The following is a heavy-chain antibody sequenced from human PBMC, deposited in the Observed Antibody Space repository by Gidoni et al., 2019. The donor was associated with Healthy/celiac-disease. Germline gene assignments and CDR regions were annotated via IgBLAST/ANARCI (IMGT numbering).Heavy chain of an antibody. J-gene: IGHJ4*02. Sequence: EVQLVASGGGLVKPGGSLRRSCAASGFTFSSYSMNWVRQAPGKGLEWVSAISSSSSYIYYADSVKGRFTISRDNAKNSLYLQMNSLRAEDTAVYYCARDAHYYDSSGFSYYFDYWGQGTLVTVSS. CDR3: ARDAHYYDSSGFSYYFDY. CDR1: GFTFSSYS. V-gene: IGHV3-21*01. CDR2: ISSSSSYI. D-gene: IGHD3-22*01.